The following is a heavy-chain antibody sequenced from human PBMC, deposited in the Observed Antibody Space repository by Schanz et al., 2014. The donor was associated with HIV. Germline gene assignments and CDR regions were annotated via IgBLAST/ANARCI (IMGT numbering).Heavy chain of an antibody. CDR3: ARADFGHDLGFDP. D-gene: IGHD4-17*01. Sequence: QVQLQQWGAGLLKPSETLSLTCAVYGGSFSDYYWSWIRQSPGKGLEWIGEINHSGGTNYNPSLKSRVSISVDTSKNQFSVKLSSVTAADTAVYYCARADFGHDLGFDPWGEGVLVTVTS. V-gene: IGHV4-34*01. CDR1: GGSFSDYY. CDR2: INHSGGT. J-gene: IGHJ5*02.